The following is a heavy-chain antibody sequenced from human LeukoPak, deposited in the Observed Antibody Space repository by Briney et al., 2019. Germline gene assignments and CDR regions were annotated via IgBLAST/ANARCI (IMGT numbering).Heavy chain of an antibody. V-gene: IGHV4-34*01. CDR2: INHSGST. J-gene: IGHJ6*02. CDR1: GGSFSGYY. D-gene: IGHD3-9*01. CDR3: ARGGGPLRYFDWLSQGSYYYGMDG. Sequence: SETLSLTCAVYGGSFSGYYWSWIRQPPGKGLEWIGEINHSGSTNYNPSLKSRVTISVDTSKNQFSLKLSSVTAADTAVYYCARGGGPLRYFDWLSQGSYYYGMDGWGQGTTVTVSS.